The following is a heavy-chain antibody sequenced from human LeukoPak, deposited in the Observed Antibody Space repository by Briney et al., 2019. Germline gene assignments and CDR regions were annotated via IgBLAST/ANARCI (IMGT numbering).Heavy chain of an antibody. J-gene: IGHJ6*03. Sequence: ASVTVSCKASGYTFTSYYMHWVRQAPGQGLEWMGIINPSGGSTSYAQKFQGRVTMTRDMSTSTVYMELSSLRSEDTAVYYCARDSSGSHYYYYMDVWGKGTTVTVSS. CDR1: GYTFTSYY. CDR3: ARDSSGSHYYYYMDV. CDR2: INPSGGST. V-gene: IGHV1-46*01. D-gene: IGHD1-26*01.